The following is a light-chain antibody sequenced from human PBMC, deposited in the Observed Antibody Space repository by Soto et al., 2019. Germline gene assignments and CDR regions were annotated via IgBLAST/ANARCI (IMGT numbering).Light chain of an antibody. V-gene: IGLV2-14*01. CDR3: SSYTISATLI. J-gene: IGLJ2*01. Sequence: QSALTQPASVSGSLGQSITISCTGTSSDVGHYDYVSWYQQHPGKAPKLMIYEVTNRPSGVSDRFSGSKSGNTASLPISGLQAEDEADYYCSSYTISATLIFGGGTKLTVL. CDR1: SSDVGHYDY. CDR2: EVT.